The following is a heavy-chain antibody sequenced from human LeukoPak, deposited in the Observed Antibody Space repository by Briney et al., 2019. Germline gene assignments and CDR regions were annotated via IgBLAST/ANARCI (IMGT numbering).Heavy chain of an antibody. V-gene: IGHV4-59*12. D-gene: IGHD3-10*01. J-gene: IGHJ6*03. CDR1: GGSISSYY. CDR3: ARESITMVRGVTVDYYYYYMDV. Sequence: SETLSLTCTVSGGSISSYYWSWIRQPPGKGLEWIGFIFYSGTTNYNPSLKSRLTMSVDTSKNQFSLRLSSVTAADTAVYYCARESITMVRGVTVDYYYYYMDVWGKGTTVTLSS. CDR2: IFYSGTT.